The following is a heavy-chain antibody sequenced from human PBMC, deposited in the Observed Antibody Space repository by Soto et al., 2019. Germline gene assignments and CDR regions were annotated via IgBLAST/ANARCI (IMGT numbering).Heavy chain of an antibody. CDR3: ARSSNSIPAAATASDY. V-gene: IGHV3-53*01. CDR1: GFTVSSNY. D-gene: IGHD2-15*01. J-gene: IGHJ4*02. Sequence: GGSLRLSCAASGFTVSSNYMSWVRQAPGKGLEWVSVIYSGGSTYYADSVKGRFTISRDNSKNTLYLQMNSLRAEDTAVYYCARSSNSIPAAATASDYWGQGPLVTVSS. CDR2: IYSGGST.